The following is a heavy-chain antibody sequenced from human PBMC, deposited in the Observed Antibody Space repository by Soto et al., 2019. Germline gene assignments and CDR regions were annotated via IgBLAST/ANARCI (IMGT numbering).Heavy chain of an antibody. CDR2: ILYDGTND. CDR1: GFTFSDFP. CDR3: ASVYSGDSVYAY. V-gene: IGHV3-30-3*01. J-gene: IGHJ4*02. Sequence: QVQLVESGGGVVQPGRSLRLSCAASGFTFSDFPIHWVRQAPGKGLEWVAIILYDGTNDYYADSVKGRFTISRDNSKNEVYLQMNSLRPEDTGLYYCASVYSGDSVYAYWGQGTLVTVSS. D-gene: IGHD4-17*01.